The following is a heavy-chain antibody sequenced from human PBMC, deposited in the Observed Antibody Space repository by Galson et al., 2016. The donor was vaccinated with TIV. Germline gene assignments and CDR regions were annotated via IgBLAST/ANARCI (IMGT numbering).Heavy chain of an antibody. J-gene: IGHJ3*01. CDR2: IIPLFGTA. Sequence: SVKVSCKASGGTFFSTYAIIWVRQAPGQGLEWMGGIIPLFGTAKYAQKFQGRVTITTDTSTSTAYMELRSLRSNDTAGYYCARDAPGGNYPDTFDFWGQGTMVTVSS. V-gene: IGHV1-69*05. D-gene: IGHD1-7*01. CDR1: GGTFFSTYA. CDR3: ARDAPGGNYPDTFDF.